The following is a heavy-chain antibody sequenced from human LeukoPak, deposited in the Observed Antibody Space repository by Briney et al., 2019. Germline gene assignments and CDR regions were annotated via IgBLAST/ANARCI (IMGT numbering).Heavy chain of an antibody. V-gene: IGHV4-59*01. CDR3: AKAYCGGDCYSDYFDN. CDR1: GGSISSYY. D-gene: IGHD2-21*02. CDR2: IYYSGST. J-gene: IGHJ4*02. Sequence: SETLSLTCTVSGGSISSYYWSWIRQPPGKGLEWIGYIYYSGSTNYNPSLKSRVTISVDTSKNQFSLKLSSVTAADTALYYCAKAYCGGDCYSDYFDNWGQGTLVTVSS.